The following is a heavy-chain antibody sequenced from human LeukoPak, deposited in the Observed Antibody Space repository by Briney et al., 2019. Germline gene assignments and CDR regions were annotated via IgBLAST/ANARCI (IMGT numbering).Heavy chain of an antibody. J-gene: IGHJ5*02. CDR1: GFTVSSNY. V-gene: IGHV3-66*01. CDR3: ARAWYYLDSDGYKGWLDP. Sequence: GGSLRLSCAASGFTVSSNYMSWVRQAPGKGLEWVSVIYSGGSTYYADSVKGRFTISRDNSKNTLYLQMNSLRAEDTAVYYCARAWYYLDSDGYKGWLDPWGQGTLVTVSS. CDR2: IYSGGST. D-gene: IGHD5-24*01.